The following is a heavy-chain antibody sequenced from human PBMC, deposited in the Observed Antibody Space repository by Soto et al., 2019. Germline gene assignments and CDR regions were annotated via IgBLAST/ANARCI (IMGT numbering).Heavy chain of an antibody. Sequence: SELMSLTCAVSDSSISKGGYSWSCIRQPPGKGIEWIGYIYQSGCTYYNPLLKSRVSISVDRSKNQLSLKLSSVTAADTAVYYGARVPYYWGQGTLVTVSS. CDR2: IYQSGCT. D-gene: IGHD2-2*01. J-gene: IGHJ4*02. CDR3: ARVPYY. V-gene: IGHV4-30-2*01. CDR1: DSSISKGGYS.